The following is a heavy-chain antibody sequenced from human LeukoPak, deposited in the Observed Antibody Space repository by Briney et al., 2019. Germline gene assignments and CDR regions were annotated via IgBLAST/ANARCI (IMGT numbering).Heavy chain of an antibody. CDR1: GGSFSGYY. D-gene: IGHD5-24*01. V-gene: IGHV4-59*01. CDR3: ARGAMATTPFFDY. J-gene: IGHJ4*02. CDR2: VYYTGST. Sequence: SETPSLTCAVYGGSFSGYYWSWIRQPPGKGLEWIGYVYYTGSTNFNPSLKSRVTMSLDTSRNQFSLKLTSLTAADTAVYYCARGAMATTPFFDYWGQGTLVTVSS.